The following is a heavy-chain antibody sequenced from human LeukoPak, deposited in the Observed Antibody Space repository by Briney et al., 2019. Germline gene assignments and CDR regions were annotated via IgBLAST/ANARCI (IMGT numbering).Heavy chain of an antibody. Sequence: ASVKVSCKASGYTFTSYGISWVRQAPGQGLEWMGWISAYNGNTNYAQKLQGRVTMTTDTSTSTAYMELRSLRSDDTAVYYCARGGTSFYFGYPLDRPLDYWGQGTQVTVSS. J-gene: IGHJ4*02. CDR3: ARGGTSFYFGYPLDRPLDY. CDR2: ISAYNGNT. D-gene: IGHD3-10*01. V-gene: IGHV1-18*01. CDR1: GYTFTSYG.